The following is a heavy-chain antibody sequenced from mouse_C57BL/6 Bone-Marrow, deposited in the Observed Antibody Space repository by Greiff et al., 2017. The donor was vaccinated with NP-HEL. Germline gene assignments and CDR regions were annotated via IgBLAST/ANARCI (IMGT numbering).Heavy chain of an antibody. D-gene: IGHD2-4*01. Sequence: QVTLKESGPGILQPSQTLSLTCSFSGFSLSTFGMGVGWIRQPSGKGLEWLAHIWWDDAKYYNQALKSRLTISQDTSKNQLFLKIANVDTADTATYYCARIESYYDYDGLPSWYFDVWGTGTTVTVSS. CDR3: ARIESYYDYDGLPSWYFDV. CDR2: IWWDDAK. CDR1: GFSLSTFGMG. J-gene: IGHJ1*03. V-gene: IGHV8-8*01.